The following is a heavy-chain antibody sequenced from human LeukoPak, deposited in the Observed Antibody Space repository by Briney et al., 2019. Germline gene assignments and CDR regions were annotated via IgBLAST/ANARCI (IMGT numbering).Heavy chain of an antibody. Sequence: ASVKVSCKASGYTFTGYYMHWVRQAPGQGLEWMGWINPNSGGTNYAQRFQGRVTMTRDTSISTAYMELSRLRSDDTAVYYCAILFYYDSSGYADYYYYGMDVWGQGTTVAVSS. CDR1: GYTFTGYY. J-gene: IGHJ6*02. D-gene: IGHD3-22*01. CDR2: INPNSGGT. V-gene: IGHV1-2*02. CDR3: AILFYYDSSGYADYYYYGMDV.